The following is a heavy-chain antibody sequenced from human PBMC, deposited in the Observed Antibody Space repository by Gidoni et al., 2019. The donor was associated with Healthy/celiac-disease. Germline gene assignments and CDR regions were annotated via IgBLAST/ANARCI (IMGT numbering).Heavy chain of an antibody. J-gene: IGHJ4*02. CDR1: GFTFGDYA. Sequence: EEQQEESGYALVQPGRSPRLSCHPSGFTFGDYAMSWLRQAPGKGLAWVGFIRSKAYGGTTEYAASVTGRFTISRDDSKSIAYLQMNSLKTEDTDVYYCTRDFYGDYGYYFDYWGQGTLVTVSS. CDR3: TRDFYGDYGYYFDY. CDR2: IRSKAYGGTT. V-gene: IGHV3-49*03. D-gene: IGHD4-17*01.